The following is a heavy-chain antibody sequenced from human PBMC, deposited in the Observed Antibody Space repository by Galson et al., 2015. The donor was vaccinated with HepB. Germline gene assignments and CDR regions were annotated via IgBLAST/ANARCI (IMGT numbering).Heavy chain of an antibody. V-gene: IGHV3-7*03. Sequence: SLRLSCAASGFTFSAYWINWVRQAPGKGLEWVAVINQDESEKYYVDSVKGRFTISRDNTKNSLFLQMNSLRVEDTAVYYCVRDGSGYVGWNFDLWGRGTLVTVSS. J-gene: IGHJ2*01. D-gene: IGHD5-12*01. CDR2: INQDESEK. CDR1: GFTFSAYW. CDR3: VRDGSGYVGWNFDL.